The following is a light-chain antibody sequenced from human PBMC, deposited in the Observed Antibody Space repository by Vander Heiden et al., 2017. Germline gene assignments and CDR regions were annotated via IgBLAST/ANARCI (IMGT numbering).Light chain of an antibody. V-gene: IGKV1-39*01. Sequence: DIPMTQSPSSLSASVVVRVTITCRASLSSSTYLNWYQQKPGKAPQRLIYSASSLQSGVPARFSGSGSGTDFTLTISSLQPEDFATYYCQQSYSTPWTFGQGTKVEIK. CDR3: QQSYSTPWT. CDR1: LSSSTY. CDR2: SAS. J-gene: IGKJ1*01.